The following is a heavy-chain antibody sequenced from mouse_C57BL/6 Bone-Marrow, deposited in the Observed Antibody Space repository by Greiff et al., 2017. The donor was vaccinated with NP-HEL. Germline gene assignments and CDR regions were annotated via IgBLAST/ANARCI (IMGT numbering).Heavy chain of an antibody. CDR2: ISNGGSYT. Sequence: EVQLVESGGGLVKPGGSLKLSCAASGFTFSSYAMSWVRQTPEKSLEWVATISNGGSYTYYPDTVKGRFTISRDNAKNNLYLQMSSLKSEDTATYYCARAVYGMDFDDWGQGTTLTVSS. V-gene: IGHV5-4*01. CDR1: GFTFSSYA. J-gene: IGHJ2*01. CDR3: ARAVYGMDFDD. D-gene: IGHD2-10*02.